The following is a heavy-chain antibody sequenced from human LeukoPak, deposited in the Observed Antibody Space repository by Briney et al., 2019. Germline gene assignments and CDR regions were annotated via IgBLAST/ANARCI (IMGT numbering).Heavy chain of an antibody. Sequence: SETLSLTCTVSGGSISSSSYSWGWIRQPPGKGLEWIGSIYYSGSTYYNPSLKSRVTISVDTSKNQFSLKLSSVTAADTAVYYCARHRRLNYYDSSGYPDYWGQGTLVTVSS. CDR3: ARHRRLNYYDSSGYPDY. CDR2: IYYSGST. V-gene: IGHV4-39*01. CDR1: GGSISSSSYS. D-gene: IGHD3-22*01. J-gene: IGHJ4*02.